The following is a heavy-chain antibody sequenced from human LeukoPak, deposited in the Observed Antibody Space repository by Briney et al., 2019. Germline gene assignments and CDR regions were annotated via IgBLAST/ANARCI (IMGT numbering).Heavy chain of an antibody. CDR2: VSGSGGTT. V-gene: IGHV3-23*01. CDR1: GFTFDNYA. CDR3: AKRDPRPFAFDI. Sequence: GGSLRLSCAASGFTFDNYAMTWVRQAPGKGLEWVSLVSGSGGTTYYADSVKGRFTISRDNSKNTPYLQMNSLRVDDTAVYFCAKRDPRPFAFDIWGQGTMVTVSS. J-gene: IGHJ3*02.